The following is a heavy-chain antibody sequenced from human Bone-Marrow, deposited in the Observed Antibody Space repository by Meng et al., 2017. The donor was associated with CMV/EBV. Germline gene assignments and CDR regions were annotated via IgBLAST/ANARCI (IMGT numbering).Heavy chain of an antibody. Sequence: QGKLGGSGGGLVKPGGPLRLSCAASGFTFSDYYMSWIRQAPGKGLEWVSYISSSSSYTNYADSVKGRFTISRDNSKNTLYLQMNSLRAEDTAVYYCASRDPGDYWGQGTLVTVSS. CDR1: GFTFSDYY. CDR2: ISSSSSYT. J-gene: IGHJ4*02. D-gene: IGHD5-24*01. V-gene: IGHV3-11*06. CDR3: ASRDPGDY.